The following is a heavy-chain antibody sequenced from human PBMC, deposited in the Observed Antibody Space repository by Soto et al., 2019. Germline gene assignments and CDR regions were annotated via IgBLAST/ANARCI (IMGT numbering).Heavy chain of an antibody. V-gene: IGHV3-30-3*01. CDR2: ISYDGSNK. J-gene: IGHJ3*02. Sequence: VAVISYDGSNKYYADSVKGRFTISRDNSKNTLYLQMNSLRAEDTAVYYCARVKYSSVAFDIWGQGTMVTVSS. D-gene: IGHD6-25*01. CDR3: ARVKYSSVAFDI.